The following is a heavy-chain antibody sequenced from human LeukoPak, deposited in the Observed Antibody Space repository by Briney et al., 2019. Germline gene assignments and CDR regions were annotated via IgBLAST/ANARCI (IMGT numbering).Heavy chain of an antibody. J-gene: IGHJ4*02. Sequence: GGSLRLSCAASWFTFSGSAMHWVRQASGKGLEWVGRIRSKANSYATAYAASVKGRFTISRDDSKNTAYLQMNSLKTEDTAVYYCTRTSRYYDSSGYYHLADWGQGTLVTVSS. CDR3: TRTSRYYDSSGYYHLAD. V-gene: IGHV3-73*01. CDR1: WFTFSGSA. D-gene: IGHD3-22*01. CDR2: IRSKANSYAT.